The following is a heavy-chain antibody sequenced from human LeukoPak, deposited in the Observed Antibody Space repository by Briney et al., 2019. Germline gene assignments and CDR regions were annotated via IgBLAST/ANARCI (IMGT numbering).Heavy chain of an antibody. D-gene: IGHD6-13*01. Sequence: PGESLKISCKGSGYSFTSYWIGWVRQMPGKGLEWMGIIYPGDSDTRYSPSFQGQVTISADKSISTAYLQLSSLKASDTAMYYCARLYRAYSSSWYFDYWGQGTLVTVSS. CDR3: ARLYRAYSSSWYFDY. CDR2: IYPGDSDT. J-gene: IGHJ4*02. V-gene: IGHV5-51*01. CDR1: GYSFTSYW.